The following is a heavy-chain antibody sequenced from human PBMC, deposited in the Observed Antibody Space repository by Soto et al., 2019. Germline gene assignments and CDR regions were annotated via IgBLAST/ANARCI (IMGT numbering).Heavy chain of an antibody. J-gene: IGHJ4*02. CDR3: AKDLIYGYNSGRPFDS. D-gene: IGHD6-19*01. CDR1: GFTFSSFA. CDR2: ISSRGDST. Sequence: EVQLLESGGGLVQPGGSLRLSCAASGFTFSSFAMSWVRQAPGQGLEWVSAISSRGDSTYYSDSVKGRFTISRDNSMNTLYLQMNRLSAEDTAVYDGAKDLIYGYNSGRPFDSWGQGSMVTVSS. V-gene: IGHV3-23*01.